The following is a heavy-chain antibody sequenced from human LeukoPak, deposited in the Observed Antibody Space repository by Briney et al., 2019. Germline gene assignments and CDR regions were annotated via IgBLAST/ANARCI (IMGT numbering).Heavy chain of an antibody. CDR1: GFTVSSNY. CDR2: IYSGGST. Sequence: GRSLRLSCAASGFTVSSNYMSWVRHAPGKGLEWVSAIYSGGSTYYADSVKGRFTFSRDNSKNTLYLQMNSLRAEDTAVYYCAREDGDYVVDYWGEGTVVTVSS. V-gene: IGHV3-66*01. CDR3: AREDGDYVVDY. D-gene: IGHD4-17*01. J-gene: IGHJ4*02.